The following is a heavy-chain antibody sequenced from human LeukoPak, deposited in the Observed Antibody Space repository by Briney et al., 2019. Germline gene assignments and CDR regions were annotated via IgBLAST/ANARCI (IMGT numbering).Heavy chain of an antibody. V-gene: IGHV4-38-2*02. CDR1: GYSISSGYY. Sequence: PSETLSLTCTVSGYSISSGYYWGWIRQPPGKGLEWIGSIYHSGSTYYNPSLKSRVTISVDTSKNQFSLKLSSVTAADTAVYYCARASPYQDWFDPWGQGTLVTVSS. CDR3: ARASPYQDWFDP. CDR2: IYHSGST. D-gene: IGHD3-16*01. J-gene: IGHJ5*02.